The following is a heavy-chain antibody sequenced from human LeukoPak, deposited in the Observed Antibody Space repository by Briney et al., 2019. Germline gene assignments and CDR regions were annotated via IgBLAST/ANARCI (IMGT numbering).Heavy chain of an antibody. CDR2: ISTSGDST. V-gene: IGHV3-23*01. CDR1: GFTFSNYA. D-gene: IGHD1-26*01. CDR3: ARGRGSPYYFDC. Sequence: PGGSLRLSCAASGFTFSNYAMTWVRQAPGKGLEWVSSISTSGDSTAYAASVKGRFTISRGNSKNTLCLQLNSLRAEDTAVYYCARGRGSPYYFDCWGQGTLVTVSS. J-gene: IGHJ4*02.